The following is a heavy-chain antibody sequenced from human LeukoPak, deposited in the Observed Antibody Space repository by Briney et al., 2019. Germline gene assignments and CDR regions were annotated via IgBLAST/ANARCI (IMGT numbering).Heavy chain of an antibody. CDR1: GFTFSSYA. CDR2: ISGGGATT. V-gene: IGHV3-23*01. CDR3: AKSTGYSTTGRDFDS. J-gene: IGHJ4*02. Sequence: GGSLRLSCAASGFTFSSYAMSWVRQAPGKGLEWVSDISGGGATTFDADSVKGRFTISRDNSKNTPYLKLSSLRAEDTAVYYCAKSTGYSTTGRDFDSWGRGTLVTVSS. D-gene: IGHD6-13*01.